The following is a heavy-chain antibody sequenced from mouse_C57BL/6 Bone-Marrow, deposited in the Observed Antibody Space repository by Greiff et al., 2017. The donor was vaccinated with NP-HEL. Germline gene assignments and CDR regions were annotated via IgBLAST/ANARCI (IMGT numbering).Heavy chain of an antibody. CDR3: ARGAY. J-gene: IGHJ3*01. CDR2: IYPGAGDT. CDR1: GYEFSNYW. V-gene: IGHV1-80*01. Sequence: VKLVESGAELVKPGASVKISCKASGYEFSNYWMNWVKQRPGKGLEWIGQIYPGAGDTNYNGKFKDKATLTADKSSSTAYMQLSRLTSEDSAVYFCARGAYWGQGTLVTVSA.